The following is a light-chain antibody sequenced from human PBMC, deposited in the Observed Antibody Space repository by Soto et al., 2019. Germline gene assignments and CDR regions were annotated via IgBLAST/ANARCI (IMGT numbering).Light chain of an antibody. CDR1: QCVSSSF. V-gene: IGKV3-20*01. CDR3: QQYGSSPRTYT. CDR2: GAN. J-gene: IGKJ2*01. Sequence: EIVLTQSPGTLSLSPGERATLSCRASQCVSSSFLAWYQQKPGQAPSLLVYGANNRATGIPDRFSSSGSGKDFTLTINRLEPEDFAVYYCQQYGSSPRTYTFCQGTKLEIK.